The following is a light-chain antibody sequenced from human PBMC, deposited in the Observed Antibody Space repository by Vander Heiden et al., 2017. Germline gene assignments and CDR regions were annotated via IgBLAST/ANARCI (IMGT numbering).Light chain of an antibody. V-gene: IGKV1-39*01. CDR2: AAS. CDR3: QQCYSNPRT. J-gene: IGKJ2*02. Sequence: PSSLSASVGDRVTLTCRASQSISSYLAWYQQKPGQAPKLLIYAASSLQSGVPSRFSGSGSGTEFTLTISSLQPEDFATYFCQQCYSNPRTFGQGTKVDIK. CDR1: QSISSY.